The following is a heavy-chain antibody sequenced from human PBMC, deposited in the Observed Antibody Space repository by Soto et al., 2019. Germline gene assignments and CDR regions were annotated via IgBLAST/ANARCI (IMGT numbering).Heavy chain of an antibody. CDR3: ARIPGINLGKFAFDI. Sequence: SETLSLTCTVSGDSISSSNWWTWVRQPPEKGLEYIGEIYHSGKTNYNPSLKGRLTISVDKSKNQFSLKLSSVTAADTAVYYCARIPGINLGKFAFDIWGQGTMVTVSS. D-gene: IGHD1-20*01. V-gene: IGHV4-4*02. CDR2: IYHSGKT. CDR1: GDSISSSNW. J-gene: IGHJ3*02.